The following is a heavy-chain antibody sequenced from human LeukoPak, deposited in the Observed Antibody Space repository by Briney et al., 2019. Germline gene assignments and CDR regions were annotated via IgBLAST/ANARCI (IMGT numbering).Heavy chain of an antibody. Sequence: GESLLISCKGSGYIFTSYWISWVRQMPGKGLEWMGRIDPSDSYTNYSPSFQGHVTISADKSISTAYLQWSSLKASDTAMYYCARVRRYGSGSSWFDPWGQGTLVTVSS. V-gene: IGHV5-10-1*01. CDR1: GYIFTSYW. D-gene: IGHD3-10*01. CDR2: IDPSDSYT. J-gene: IGHJ5*02. CDR3: ARVRRYGSGSSWFDP.